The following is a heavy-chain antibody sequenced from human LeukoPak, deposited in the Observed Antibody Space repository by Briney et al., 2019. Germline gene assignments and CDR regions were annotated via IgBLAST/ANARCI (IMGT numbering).Heavy chain of an antibody. J-gene: IGHJ4*02. CDR3: AKDDAWLRFGE. CDR2: INSDGSST. CDR1: GFTFSSYW. Sequence: PGGSLRLSCAASGFTFSSYWMHWVRQAPGKGLVWVSRINSDGSSTIYADSVKGRFTISRDNSKNTVYLQVISLTAEDTAVYYCAKDDAWLRFGEWSQGTLVTVSS. D-gene: IGHD3-10*01. V-gene: IGHV3-74*01.